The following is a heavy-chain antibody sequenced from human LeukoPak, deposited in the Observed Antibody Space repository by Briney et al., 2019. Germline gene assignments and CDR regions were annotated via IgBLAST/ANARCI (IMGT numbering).Heavy chain of an antibody. Sequence: SETLSLTCAVYGGSFSVYYWSWIRQPPGKGLEWIGEINHSGSTNYNPSLKSRVTISVDTSKNQFSLKLSSVTAADTAVCYCASKAYKKAAAGTDYYYYMDVWGKGTTVTVSS. CDR1: GGSFSVYY. V-gene: IGHV4-34*01. CDR2: INHSGST. J-gene: IGHJ6*03. D-gene: IGHD6-13*01. CDR3: ASKAYKKAAAGTDYYYYMDV.